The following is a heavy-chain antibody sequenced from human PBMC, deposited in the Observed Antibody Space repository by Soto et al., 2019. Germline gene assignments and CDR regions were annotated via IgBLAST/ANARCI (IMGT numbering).Heavy chain of an antibody. V-gene: IGHV4-30-4*01. CDR3: ARDVPGSVAAAGTTRDRYYYYYYGMDV. D-gene: IGHD6-13*01. CDR1: GGSISSGDYY. Sequence: QVQLQESGPGLVKPSQTLSLTCTVSGGSISSGDYYWSWIRQPPGKGLEWIGYIYYSGSTYYNPSLKRRVTLPVDTSKNQFSLKLSSVTAADTAVYSCARDVPGSVAAAGTTRDRYYYYYYGMDVWGQGTTVTVSS. J-gene: IGHJ6*02. CDR2: IYYSGST.